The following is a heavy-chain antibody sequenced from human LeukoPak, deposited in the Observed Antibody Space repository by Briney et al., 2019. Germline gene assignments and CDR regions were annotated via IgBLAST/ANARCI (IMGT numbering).Heavy chain of an antibody. J-gene: IGHJ4*02. V-gene: IGHV3-74*01. CDR1: GFTFSSYW. D-gene: IGHD3-22*01. CDR2: IKSEGSST. Sequence: GSLRLSCAASGFTFSSYWMYWVRQAPGKGLVWVSGIKSEGSSTSYADSVKGRFTISRDNAKNTLYLQMNSLRAEDTAVYYCARGGYFDSSGYYSPSGLDYWGQGTLVTVSS. CDR3: ARGGYFDSSGYYSPSGLDY.